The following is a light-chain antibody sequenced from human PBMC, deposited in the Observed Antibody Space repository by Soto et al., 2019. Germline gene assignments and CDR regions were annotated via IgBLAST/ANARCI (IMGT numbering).Light chain of an antibody. CDR1: QRLGTKF. Sequence: EIVLTQSPDTLSWSPGELATLSCGASQRLGTKFLAWYQQKAGQAPRLLIYGTSTRATGIPDRFSGSGSGTDFTLTISRLEPEDFAVYFCQQYSNSLPWTFGRGTKVEIK. V-gene: IGKV3-20*01. CDR2: GTS. J-gene: IGKJ1*01. CDR3: QQYSNSLPWT.